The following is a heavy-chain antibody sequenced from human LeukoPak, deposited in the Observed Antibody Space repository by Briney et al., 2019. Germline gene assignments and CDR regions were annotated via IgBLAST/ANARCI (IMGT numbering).Heavy chain of an antibody. CDR2: ISSSSSTI. V-gene: IGHV3-48*04. Sequence: GGSLRLSCAASGFSFSSYSMNWVRQAPGKGLEWLSYISSSSSTIYYADSVRGRFTISRDNAKNSLYLQMNSLRAEDTAVYYCARVNHPIAAAGRVDYWGQGTLVTVSS. CDR3: ARVNHPIAAAGRVDY. J-gene: IGHJ4*02. D-gene: IGHD6-13*01. CDR1: GFSFSSYS.